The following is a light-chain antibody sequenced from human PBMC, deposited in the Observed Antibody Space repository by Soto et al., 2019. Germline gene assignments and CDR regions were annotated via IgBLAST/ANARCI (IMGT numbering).Light chain of an antibody. V-gene: IGLV2-11*01. J-gene: IGLJ1*01. Sequence: QSVLAQPRSVSGSPGQSVTISCTGTSSDVGGHNYVSWYQQYPGKAPKLLLSSVSKRPSGVPDRFSGSKSGNTASLTTSGLQAEDEADYYCCSYAGSYTYVFGTGTKVTVL. CDR1: SSDVGGHNY. CDR3: CSYAGSYTYV. CDR2: SVS.